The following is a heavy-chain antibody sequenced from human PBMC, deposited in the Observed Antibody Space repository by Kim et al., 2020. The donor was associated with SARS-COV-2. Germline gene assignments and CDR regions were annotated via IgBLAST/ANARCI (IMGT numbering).Heavy chain of an antibody. CDR2: ISSSSSYI. V-gene: IGHV3-21*01. CDR3: ARDLVVVVVAATPHDAFDI. J-gene: IGHJ3*02. Sequence: GGSLRLSCAASGFTFSSYSMNWVRQAPGKGLEWVSSISSSSSYIYYADSVKGRFTISRDNAKNSLYLQMNSLRAEDTAVYYCARDLVVVVVAATPHDAFDIWGQGTMVTVSS. D-gene: IGHD2-15*01. CDR1: GFTFSSYS.